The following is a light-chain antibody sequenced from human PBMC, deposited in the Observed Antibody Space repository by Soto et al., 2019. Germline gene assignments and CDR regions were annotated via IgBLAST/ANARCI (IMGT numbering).Light chain of an antibody. CDR1: QSIDSW. CDR2: DAS. V-gene: IGKV1-5*01. Sequence: DIQMTQSPSTLSASVGDRVTITCRASQSIDSWLAWYQHKPGKAPKLLMNDASSLESGVPSRFSGSGSGADFTLTISSLQPDDFATYYCQHYKMYSPWTFGQGTKVDIK. J-gene: IGKJ1*01. CDR3: QHYKMYSPWT.